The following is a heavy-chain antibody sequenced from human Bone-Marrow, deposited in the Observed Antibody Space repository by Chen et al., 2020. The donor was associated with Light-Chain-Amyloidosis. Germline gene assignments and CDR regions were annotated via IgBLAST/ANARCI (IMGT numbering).Heavy chain of an antibody. CDR3: ARRLYSDSAAYQPSSFDV. D-gene: IGHD3-22*01. V-gene: IGHV3-21*01. CDR2: IGSEGNFV. J-gene: IGHJ3*01. CDR1: GFPLGAFA. Sequence: EVQLVESGGALVRPGGSLGLSFAASGFPLGAFARTWARQAPGRGLEWVAYIGSEGNFVYYADSVKGRFFISRDNAKNSLFLQMSSLRVEDTALYYCARRLYSDSAAYQPSSFDVWGRGTIVTVSS.